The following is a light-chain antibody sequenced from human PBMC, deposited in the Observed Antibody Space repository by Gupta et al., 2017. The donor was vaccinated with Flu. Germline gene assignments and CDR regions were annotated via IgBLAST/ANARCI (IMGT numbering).Light chain of an antibody. CDR2: GAS. V-gene: IGKV3-15*01. CDR3: QQSDNWPPT. CDR1: HSVSSN. Sequence: EIMMAQSPAPPSVSPGESATLSCGASHSVSSNLVWYQQKPGQAPRVLVFGASTRAAGVPVRCSGSGSGTEFTLTISSLQSEDFAVYYWQQSDNWPPTFGQGTTVEIK. J-gene: IGKJ1*01.